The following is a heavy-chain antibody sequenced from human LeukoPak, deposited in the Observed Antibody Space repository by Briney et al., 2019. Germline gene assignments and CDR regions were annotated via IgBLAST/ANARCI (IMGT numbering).Heavy chain of an antibody. Sequence: PGGSLRLSCAVSGFSFTTYDVRWVRQAPGRGLEWVAVILYDGSNKFYASSVKGRFTISRDDSKNTLYLQMNSLRVEDKAVYYCARGEPGPQGEYYYYGMDVWGKGTTVTVSS. V-gene: IGHV3-30*04. CDR1: GFSFTTYD. CDR3: ARGEPGPQGEYYYYGMDV. D-gene: IGHD3-10*01. J-gene: IGHJ6*04. CDR2: ILYDGSNK.